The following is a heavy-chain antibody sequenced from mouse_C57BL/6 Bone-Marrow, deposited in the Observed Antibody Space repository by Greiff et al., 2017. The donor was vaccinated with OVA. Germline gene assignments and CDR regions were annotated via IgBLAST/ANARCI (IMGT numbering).Heavy chain of an antibody. CDR2: IDPSDSYT. Sequence: VQLQQPGAELVKPGASVKLSCKASGYTFTSYWMQWVKQRPGQGLEWIGEIDPSDSYTNYNQKFKGKATLTVDTSSSTAYMQLSSLTSEDSAVYYCARGIYYGNPLDYWGQGTTLTVSS. D-gene: IGHD2-1*01. J-gene: IGHJ2*01. V-gene: IGHV1-50*01. CDR1: GYTFTSYW. CDR3: ARGIYYGNPLDY.